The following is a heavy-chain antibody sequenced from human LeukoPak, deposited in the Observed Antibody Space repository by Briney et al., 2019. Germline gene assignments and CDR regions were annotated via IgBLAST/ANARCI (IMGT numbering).Heavy chain of an antibody. CDR1: GFTFSSYE. CDR2: ISSSGSTI. Sequence: GGSLRLSCAASGFTFSSYEMNWVRQAPGKGLEWLSYISSSGSTIYYADSVKGRFTISRDNAKNSLYLQMNSLRAEDTAVYYCALWDSGYAFDYWGQGTLVTVSS. CDR3: ALWDSGYAFDY. V-gene: IGHV3-48*03. D-gene: IGHD5-12*01. J-gene: IGHJ4*02.